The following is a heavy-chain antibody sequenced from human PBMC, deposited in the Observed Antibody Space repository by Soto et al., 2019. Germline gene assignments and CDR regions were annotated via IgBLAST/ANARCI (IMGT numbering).Heavy chain of an antibody. Sequence: QVQLEQSGSEVKKSGSSVKVSCKASGYSFSSHAITWVRQAPGQGLEWMGGIIPVFGTPSYAQKFQGRVTIYADKSTNTSYLELRSLRSEDTAVYYCARGGALSTSWYWGDGLDSWGQGTQVTVSS. J-gene: IGHJ4*02. CDR2: IIPVFGTP. CDR3: ARGGALSTSWYWGDGLDS. D-gene: IGHD6-13*01. CDR1: GYSFSSHA. V-gene: IGHV1-69*06.